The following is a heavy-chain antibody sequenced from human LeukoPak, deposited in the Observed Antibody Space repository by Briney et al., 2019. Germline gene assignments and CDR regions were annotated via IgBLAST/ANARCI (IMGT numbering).Heavy chain of an antibody. D-gene: IGHD3-9*01. CDR1: GYTFTSYA. J-gene: IGHJ4*02. Sequence: GASVKVSCKASGYTFTSYAMHWVRQAPGQRLEWMGWINAGNGNTKYSQKFQGRVTITRDTSASTAYMELSSLRSEDTAVYYCARESYDILTGYYSATYDYWGQGTLVTVSS. V-gene: IGHV1-3*01. CDR3: ARESYDILTGYYSATYDY. CDR2: INAGNGNT.